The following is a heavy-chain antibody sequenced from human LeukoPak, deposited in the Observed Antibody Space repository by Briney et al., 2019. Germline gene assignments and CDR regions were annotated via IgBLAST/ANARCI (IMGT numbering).Heavy chain of an antibody. CDR2: INPNSGGT. D-gene: IGHD2-15*01. CDR3: ARERRIVVVVAATRDGRGFDY. Sequence: ASVKVSCKASGYTFTGYYMHWVRQAPGQGLEGMGWINPNSGGTNYAQKFQGRVTMTRDTSISTAYMELSRLRSDDTAVYYCARERRIVVVVAATRDGRGFDYWGQGTLVTVSS. CDR1: GYTFTGYY. V-gene: IGHV1-2*02. J-gene: IGHJ4*02.